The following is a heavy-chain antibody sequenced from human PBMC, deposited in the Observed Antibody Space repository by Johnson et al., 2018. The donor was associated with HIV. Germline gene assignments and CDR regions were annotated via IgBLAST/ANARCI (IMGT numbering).Heavy chain of an antibody. Sequence: QVQLVESGGGVVQPGGSLRLSCAASGFTFSSYAMHWVRQAPGKGLEWVAVISYDGSNKYYADSVKGRFTISRDNSKNTLYLQMNSLRAEDTAVYYCARDWGLYSSGWYVDAFDIWGQGTMVTVSS. J-gene: IGHJ3*02. CDR3: ARDWGLYSSGWYVDAFDI. CDR2: ISYDGSNK. D-gene: IGHD6-19*01. V-gene: IGHV3-30-3*01. CDR1: GFTFSSYA.